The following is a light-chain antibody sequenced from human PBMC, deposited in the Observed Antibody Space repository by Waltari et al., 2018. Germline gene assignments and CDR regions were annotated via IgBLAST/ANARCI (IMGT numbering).Light chain of an antibody. Sequence: SYVLTQPPSVSVAPGETATVTCGGDNLARKSVHWFQSKPGQAPVLVLYDDLDRPSGIPGRLSGANSGNTATLTISRVEGGDEADYYCQVWDGITDHWVFGGGTKLSVL. CDR1: NLARKS. V-gene: IGLV3-21*02. CDR2: DDL. J-gene: IGLJ3*02. CDR3: QVWDGITDHWV.